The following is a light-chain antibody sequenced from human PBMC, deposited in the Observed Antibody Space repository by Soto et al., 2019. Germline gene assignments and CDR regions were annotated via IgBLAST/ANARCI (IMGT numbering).Light chain of an antibody. CDR2: GAS. Sequence: EIVLTQSPGTLSLSPGERATLSCRASQTVSSARLAWFQQKTGQAPRLLIYGASSRAPGIPDRFSGSGSETDFTLTITRLESEDFAVYSCHQYGSAPWTFGQGTKVEIK. V-gene: IGKV3-20*01. CDR3: HQYGSAPWT. J-gene: IGKJ1*01. CDR1: QTVSSAR.